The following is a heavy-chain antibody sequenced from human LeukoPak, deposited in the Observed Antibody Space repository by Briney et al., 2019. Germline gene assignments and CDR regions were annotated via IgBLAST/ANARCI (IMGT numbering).Heavy chain of an antibody. J-gene: IGHJ6*03. CDR3: AREEGGSGSSYFYYMDV. D-gene: IGHD3-10*01. V-gene: IGHV4-59*01. CDR1: GGSISSYF. Sequence: SETLSLTCTVSGGSISSYFWNWIRQPPGKGLEWIGYIDYSGSTNYSPSLKSRVTILVDTSKNQFSLKLSSLTAADTAVYYCAREEGGSGSSYFYYMDVWGIGTTVTVSS. CDR2: IDYSGST.